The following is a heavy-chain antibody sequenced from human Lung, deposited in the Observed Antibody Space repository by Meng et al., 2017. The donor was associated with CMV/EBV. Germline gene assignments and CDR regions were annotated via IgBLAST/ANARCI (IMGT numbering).Heavy chain of an antibody. J-gene: IGHJ4*02. Sequence: VQLVQSGAEVKEPGSSVKVACMTSGGSFSTYTFSWVRQAPGQGLEWMGGLIPVLNKAKSAPRFQDRVTFTADETTTTAYMELSSLTFEDTAVYFCARGRGNQPLFDFWGQGTLVTVSS. V-gene: IGHV1-69*10. CDR3: ARGRGNQPLFDF. D-gene: IGHD2/OR15-2a*01. CDR2: LIPVLNKA. CDR1: GGSFSTYT.